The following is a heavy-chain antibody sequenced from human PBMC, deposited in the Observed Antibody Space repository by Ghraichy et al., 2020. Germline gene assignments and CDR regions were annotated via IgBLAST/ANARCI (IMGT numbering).Heavy chain of an antibody. CDR2: ISSSSTTI. J-gene: IGHJ5*02. Sequence: GGSLRLSCAASEFTFSDYSMNWVRQAPGKGLEWVAYISSSSTTIYYADSVRGRFTISRDNAKKSLFLQMNSLCDEDTAVYYCASRYCSGGSCSTNWFDPWGQGTLVTVSS. CDR3: ASRYCSGGSCSTNWFDP. D-gene: IGHD2-15*01. CDR1: EFTFSDYS. V-gene: IGHV3-48*02.